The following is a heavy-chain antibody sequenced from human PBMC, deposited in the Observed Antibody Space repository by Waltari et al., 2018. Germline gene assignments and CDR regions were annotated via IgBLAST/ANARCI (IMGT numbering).Heavy chain of an antibody. J-gene: IGHJ4*02. D-gene: IGHD6-6*01. Sequence: QVQLVQSGAEVKKPGSSVKVSCKASGGTFSSYAISWVRQAPGQGLEWMGRIIPSFGTANYAQKCQGRVTITADKSTSTAYMELSSLRSEDTAVYYCARDLSSSSSFDYWGQGTLVTVSS. CDR1: GGTFSSYA. V-gene: IGHV1-69*08. CDR3: ARDLSSSSSFDY. CDR2: IIPSFGTA.